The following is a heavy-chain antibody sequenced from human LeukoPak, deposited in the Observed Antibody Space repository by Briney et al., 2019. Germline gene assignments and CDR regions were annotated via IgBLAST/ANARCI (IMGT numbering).Heavy chain of an antibody. Sequence: GRSLRLSCAASGFTFSSYSMNWVRQAPGKGLEWVSSISSSSSYIYYADSVKGRFTISRDNAKNSLYLQMNSLRAEDTAVYYCARIYYLNGSGMFDPWGQGTLVTVSS. CDR1: GFTFSSYS. CDR2: ISSSSSYI. J-gene: IGHJ5*02. CDR3: ARIYYLNGSGMFDP. V-gene: IGHV3-21*01. D-gene: IGHD3-10*01.